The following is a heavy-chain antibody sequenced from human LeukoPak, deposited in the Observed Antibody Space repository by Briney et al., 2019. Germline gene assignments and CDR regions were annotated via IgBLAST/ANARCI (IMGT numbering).Heavy chain of an antibody. Sequence: GGSLRLSCAASGFTFCSYSMNWVRQAPGKGLEWVSSISSSSSYIYYADSVKGRFTISRDNAKNSLYLQMNSLRAEDTAVYYCARDSLAVVPGGPDYWGQGTLVTVSS. CDR1: GFTFCSYS. CDR2: ISSSSSYI. J-gene: IGHJ4*02. D-gene: IGHD2-15*01. V-gene: IGHV3-21*01. CDR3: ARDSLAVVPGGPDY.